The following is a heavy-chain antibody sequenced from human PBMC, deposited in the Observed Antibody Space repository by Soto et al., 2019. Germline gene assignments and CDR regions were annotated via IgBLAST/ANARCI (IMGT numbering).Heavy chain of an antibody. CDR1: GGSISSGDYY. CDR2: IYYSGST. D-gene: IGHD2-15*01. J-gene: IGHJ4*02. CDR3: ASSSGARYYDY. V-gene: IGHV4-31*03. Sequence: QVQLQESGPGLVKPSQTLSLTCTVSGGSISSGDYYWSWIRQHPGKGLEWIGYIYYSGSTYYNPSPKSRVTISVDTSKNQFSLKLSSVTAADTAVYYCASSSGARYYDYWGQGTLVTVSS.